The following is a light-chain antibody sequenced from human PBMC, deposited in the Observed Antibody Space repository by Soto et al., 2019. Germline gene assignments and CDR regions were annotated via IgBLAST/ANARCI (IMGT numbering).Light chain of an antibody. V-gene: IGLV2-14*01. Sequence: QSVLTQPASVSGSPGQSITFSCTGTSSDVGGHNYVSWYQHHPGKAPKLMIYEVTNRPSGVSNRFSGSKSGNTASLTISGLQAEDEADYYCSSYTTSNTIVIFGGGTK. J-gene: IGLJ2*01. CDR1: SSDVGGHNY. CDR2: EVT. CDR3: SSYTTSNTIVI.